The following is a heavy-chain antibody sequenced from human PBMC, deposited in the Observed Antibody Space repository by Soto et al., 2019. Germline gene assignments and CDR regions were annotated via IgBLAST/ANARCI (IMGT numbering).Heavy chain of an antibody. Sequence: ESGGGLVKPGGSLRLSCAASGFTFSSYSMNWVRQAPGKGLEWVSSISSSSSYIYYADSVKGRFTISRDNAKNSLYLQMNSLRAEDTAVYYCAREGVAAKTEPIDYWGQGTLVTVSS. CDR3: AREGVAAKTEPIDY. CDR2: ISSSSSYI. J-gene: IGHJ4*02. D-gene: IGHD2-15*01. V-gene: IGHV3-21*01. CDR1: GFTFSSYS.